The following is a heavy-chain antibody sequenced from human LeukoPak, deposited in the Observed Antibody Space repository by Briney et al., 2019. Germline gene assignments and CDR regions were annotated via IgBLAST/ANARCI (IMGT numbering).Heavy chain of an antibody. CDR3: ARTPGQKYYDSSGPFDY. CDR2: IYYSGST. D-gene: IGHD3-22*01. J-gene: IGHJ4*02. Sequence: PSETLSLTCTVSGDSISSNSYYWGWIRQPPGKGLEWIVRIYYSGSTYYNVSLKSRVTISVDTTKNQFSLKLNSVTAADTAVYYCARTPGQKYYDSSGPFDYWGQGTLVTVSS. CDR1: GDSISSNSYY. V-gene: IGHV4-39*01.